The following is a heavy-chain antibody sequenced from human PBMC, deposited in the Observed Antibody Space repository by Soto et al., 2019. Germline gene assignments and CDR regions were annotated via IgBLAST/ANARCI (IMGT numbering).Heavy chain of an antibody. CDR3: ARGAAARRSTSNWFDP. V-gene: IGHV4-31*02. D-gene: IGHD6-6*01. CDR1: GGSISSGGYY. CDR2: IYYSGST. J-gene: IGHJ5*02. Sequence: SETLSLTCTVSGGSISSGGYYWSWIRQHPGKGLEWIGYIYYSGSTYYNPSLKSRVTISVDTSKSQFSLKLSSVTAADTAVYYCARGAAARRSTSNWFDPWGQGTLVTVSS.